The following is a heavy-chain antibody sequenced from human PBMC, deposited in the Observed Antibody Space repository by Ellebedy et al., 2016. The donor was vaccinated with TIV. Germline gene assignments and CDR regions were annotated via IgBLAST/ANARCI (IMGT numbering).Heavy chain of an antibody. CDR2: FGVSGDST. Sequence: ESLKISCAASGFTFSSYAMSSVRQAPGKGLEWVSGFGVSGDSTYYADSVKGRFTISRDNAKNSLYLQMNSLRAEDTAVYYCARESISSGWSGDYWGQGTLVTVSS. D-gene: IGHD6-19*01. J-gene: IGHJ4*02. V-gene: IGHV3-23*01. CDR1: GFTFSSYA. CDR3: ARESISSGWSGDY.